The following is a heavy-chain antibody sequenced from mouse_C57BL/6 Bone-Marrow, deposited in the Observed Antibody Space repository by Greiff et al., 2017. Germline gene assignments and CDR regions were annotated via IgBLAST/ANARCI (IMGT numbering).Heavy chain of an antibody. J-gene: IGHJ4*01. CDR3: ARKGGLPHYYAMDY. V-gene: IGHV2-2*01. D-gene: IGHD2-4*01. CDR1: GFSLTSYG. Sequence: QVQLKQSGPGLVQPSQSLSITCTVSGFSLTSYGVHWVRQSPGKGLEWLGVIWSGGSTDSNAAFISRLSISKDNSKSQVFFKMNSLQADDTAIYYCARKGGLPHYYAMDYWGQGTSVTVSS. CDR2: IWSGGST.